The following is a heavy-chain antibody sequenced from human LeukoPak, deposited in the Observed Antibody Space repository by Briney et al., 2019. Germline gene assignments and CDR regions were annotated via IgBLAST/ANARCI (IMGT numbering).Heavy chain of an antibody. CDR2: IKQDGSEK. CDR3: ARAFIAVAADY. J-gene: IGHJ4*02. CDR1: GFTFSSYW. D-gene: IGHD6-19*01. Sequence: PGGSLGLSCAASGFTFSSYWMSWVRQAPGKGLEWVANIKQDGSEKYYVDSVKGRFTISRDNAKNSLYLEMKSLRAEDTAVYYCARAFIAVAADYWGQGTLVTVSS. V-gene: IGHV3-7*04.